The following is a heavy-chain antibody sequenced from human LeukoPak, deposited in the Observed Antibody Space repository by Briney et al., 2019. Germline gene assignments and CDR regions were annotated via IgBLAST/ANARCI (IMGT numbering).Heavy chain of an antibody. CDR2: INPNSGGT. Sequence: ASVKVSCKASGYTFTGYYMHWVRQAPGQGLEWMGWINPNSGGTNYAQKFQGRVTMTRDTSISTAYMELSRLRSDDTAVYYCARVIGVVPAVPQRSGAFEIWGQGTMGTVSS. J-gene: IGHJ3*02. V-gene: IGHV1-2*02. CDR3: ARVIGVVPAVPQRSGAFEI. D-gene: IGHD2-2*01. CDR1: GYTFTGYY.